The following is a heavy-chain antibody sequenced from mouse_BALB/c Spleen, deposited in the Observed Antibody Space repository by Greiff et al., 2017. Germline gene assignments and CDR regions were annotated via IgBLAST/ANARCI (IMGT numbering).Heavy chain of an antibody. J-gene: IGHJ4*01. D-gene: IGHD2-1*01. CDR2: IRNKANGYTT. V-gene: IGHV7-3*02. CDR3: ARDKYGNYYYAMDY. CDR1: GFTFTDYY. Sequence: EVQVVESGGGLVQPGGSLRLSCATSGFTFTDYYMSWVRQPPGKALEWLGFIRNKANGYTTEYSASVKGRFTISRDNSQSILYLQMNTLRAEDSATYYCARDKYGNYYYAMDYWGQGTSVTVSS.